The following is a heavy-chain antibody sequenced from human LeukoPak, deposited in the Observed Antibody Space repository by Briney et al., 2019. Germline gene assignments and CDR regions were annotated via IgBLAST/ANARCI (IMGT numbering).Heavy chain of an antibody. D-gene: IGHD3-22*01. V-gene: IGHV3-9*01. CDR2: ISWNSGNI. Sequence: GGSLRLSCAASGFTFDDYAMHWVRQAPGKGLEWVSGISWNSGNIGYADSVKGRFTISRDNAKNSLYLQMNSLRAEDTALYYCAKDRPGDSSGYYPFGYYYGMDVWGQGTTVTVSS. J-gene: IGHJ6*02. CDR3: AKDRPGDSSGYYPFGYYYGMDV. CDR1: GFTFDDYA.